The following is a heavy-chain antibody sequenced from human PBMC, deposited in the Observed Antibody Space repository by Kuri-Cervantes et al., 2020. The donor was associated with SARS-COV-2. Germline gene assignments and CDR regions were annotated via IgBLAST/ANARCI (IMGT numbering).Heavy chain of an antibody. CDR2: ISAYNGNT. Sequence: SVKVSRKACGYTFTRYGISWVRQAHGQGLEWMGWISAYNGNTNYAQKLQGRVTMTTDTSTSTAHMELRSLRSDDTDVYYCARAISYYYDSSGYYPMGGFDYWGQGTLVTVSS. D-gene: IGHD3-22*01. CDR3: ARAISYYYDSSGYYPMGGFDY. J-gene: IGHJ4*02. CDR1: GYTFTRYG. V-gene: IGHV1-18*01.